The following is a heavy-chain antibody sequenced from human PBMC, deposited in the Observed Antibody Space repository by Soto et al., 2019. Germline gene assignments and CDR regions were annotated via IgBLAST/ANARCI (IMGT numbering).Heavy chain of an antibody. J-gene: IGHJ4*02. CDR2: INAGNGNT. D-gene: IGHD3-16*02. CDR1: GYTFTSYA. V-gene: IGHV1-3*01. CDR3: ARADPTYYDYIWGSYRRPEHPHRIFAS. Sequence: GASVKVSCKASGYTFTSYAMHWVRQAPGQRLEWMGWINAGNGNTKYSQKFQGRVTITRDTSASTAYMELSSLRSEDTAVYYCARADPTYYDYIWGSYRRPEHPHRIFASRGQGSSVIVSS.